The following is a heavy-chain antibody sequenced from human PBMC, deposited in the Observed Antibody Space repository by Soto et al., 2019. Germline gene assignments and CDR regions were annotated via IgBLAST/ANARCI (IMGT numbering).Heavy chain of an antibody. CDR1: GGSISSGGYY. V-gene: IGHV4-31*03. J-gene: IGHJ4*02. CDR3: ARDCSGGSCYDSGLRY. D-gene: IGHD2-15*01. Sequence: QVQLQESGPGLVKPSQTLSLTCTVSGGSISSGGYYWSWIRQHPGKGLEWIGYIYYSGSTYYNPSLKSRVTISVDTSKNQFSLKLSSVTAADTAVYYCARDCSGGSCYDSGLRYWGQGTLLTVSS. CDR2: IYYSGST.